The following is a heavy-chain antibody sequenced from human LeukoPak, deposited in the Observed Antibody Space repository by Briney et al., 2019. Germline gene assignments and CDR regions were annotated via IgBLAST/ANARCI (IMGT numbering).Heavy chain of an antibody. CDR1: GFTLSSNY. Sequence: PGRSLRLSCAASGFTLSSNYMSWVRQAPGKGLEWVSVIYSGGSTYYADSVKGRFTISRDNSKNTLYLQMNSLRAEDTAVYYCAAAKPYSSSYPIGPWGQGTLVTVSS. CDR3: AAAKPYSSSYPIGP. V-gene: IGHV3-53*01. D-gene: IGHD6-13*01. CDR2: IYSGGST. J-gene: IGHJ5*02.